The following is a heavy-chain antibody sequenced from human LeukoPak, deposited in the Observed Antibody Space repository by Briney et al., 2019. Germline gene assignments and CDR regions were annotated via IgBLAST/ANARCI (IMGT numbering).Heavy chain of an antibody. V-gene: IGHV3-30*04. CDR2: ISYDGSYT. Sequence: GMSLRLFCAASGFTFNTYTMHWLRQAPGKGLEWVAVISYDGSYTYYAESVRRRFTFSRDNSKDTLYLQMHILKPEDTAVYYCPNVYRPYTSACPFASWGQGTLVTVSS. D-gene: IGHD6-25*01. CDR1: GFTFNTYT. J-gene: IGHJ4*02. CDR3: PNVYRPYTSACPFAS.